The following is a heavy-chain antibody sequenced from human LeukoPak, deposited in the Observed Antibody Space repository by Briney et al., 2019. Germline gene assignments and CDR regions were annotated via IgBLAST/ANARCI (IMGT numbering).Heavy chain of an antibody. Sequence: GSSVKVSCKASGGTFSSYAISWVRQAPGQGLEWMGGIIPIFGTANYAQKFQGRVTITADESTSTAYTELSSLRSEDTAVYYCARGLSSLERQDAFDIWGQGTMVTVSS. D-gene: IGHD1-1*01. CDR2: IIPIFGTA. V-gene: IGHV1-69*01. CDR1: GGTFSSYA. J-gene: IGHJ3*02. CDR3: ARGLSSLERQDAFDI.